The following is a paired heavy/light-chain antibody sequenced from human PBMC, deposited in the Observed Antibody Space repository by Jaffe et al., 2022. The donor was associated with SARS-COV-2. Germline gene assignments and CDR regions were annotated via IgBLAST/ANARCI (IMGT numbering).Heavy chain of an antibody. Sequence: QVQLVESGGGVVQPGRSLTLSCAASGFIFSNYAMHWVRQAPGMGLEWVAVISFDGNSKFYADSVRGRFTISRDNSNKTLYLRMDTLKIEDTAVYYCAREGDKQLVLDYWGLGALVSVST. CDR3: AREGDKQLVLDY. V-gene: IGHV3-30*04. D-gene: IGHD6-13*01. J-gene: IGHJ4*02. CDR2: ISFDGNSK. CDR1: GFIFSNYA.
Light chain of an antibody. CDR1: QSISVW. CDR3: QQYNNYWWT. J-gene: IGKJ1*01. CDR2: KAS. Sequence: DIQMTQSPSTLSASVGDRVTITCRASQSISVWLAWYQQKPGKAPKLLIYKASTLESGVPSRFSGSGSETEFTLTISSLQPDDFATYYCQQYNNYWWTFGQGTKVEI. V-gene: IGKV1-5*03.